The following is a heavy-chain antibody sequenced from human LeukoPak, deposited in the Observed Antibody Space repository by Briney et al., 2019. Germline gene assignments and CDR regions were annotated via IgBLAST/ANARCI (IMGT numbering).Heavy chain of an antibody. Sequence: SETLSLTCAVYGGSFSGYYWSWIRQPPGKGLEWIGEINHSGSTNYNPSLKSRVTISVDTSKNQFSLKLSSVTAADTAVYYCARVRRSRLLWFGEYIDYWGQGTLVTVSS. V-gene: IGHV4-34*01. CDR3: ARVRRSRLLWFGEYIDY. J-gene: IGHJ4*02. CDR2: INHSGST. D-gene: IGHD3-10*01. CDR1: GGSFSGYY.